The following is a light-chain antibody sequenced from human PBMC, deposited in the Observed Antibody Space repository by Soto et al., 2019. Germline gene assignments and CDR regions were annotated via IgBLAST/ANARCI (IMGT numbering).Light chain of an antibody. V-gene: IGKV1-5*03. CDR3: QQYNTFSPYS. CDR1: QSVSDW. J-gene: IGKJ2*03. CDR2: KAS. Sequence: DIPMTQSPSTLSASVGDRVTLTCRASQSVSDWLAWYQQKPGKAPKLLIYKASNLESGVPSRFSGSGSGTEFTLTSSSLQPDDSATYYCQQYNTFSPYSFGQGTKLEIK.